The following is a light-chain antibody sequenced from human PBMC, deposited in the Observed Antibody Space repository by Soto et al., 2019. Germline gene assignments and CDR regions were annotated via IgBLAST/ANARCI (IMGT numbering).Light chain of an antibody. CDR3: TSYTTSSTLV. Sequence: QSVLTQSASVSGSPGQSITIACTGTRSDVGGYNFVSWYQQHPGKAPKLMIYDVSNRPSGVSTRFSGSKSGNTASLTISGLQAEDEADYYCTSYTTSSTLVFGGGTKLTVL. CDR1: RSDVGGYNF. V-gene: IGLV2-14*03. CDR2: DVS. J-gene: IGLJ2*01.